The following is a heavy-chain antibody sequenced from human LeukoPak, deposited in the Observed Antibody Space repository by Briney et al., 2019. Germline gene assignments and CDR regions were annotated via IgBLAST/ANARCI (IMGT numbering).Heavy chain of an antibody. CDR3: ARACSSGRCLDY. D-gene: IGHD2-15*01. J-gene: IGHJ4*02. CDR1: GYSISSGYY. Sequence: PSETLSLTCTVSGYSISSGYYWAWMRQPPWKGLEWIGSINHSGSTYYNPSLKSRVTVSVDTSKNPVSLTLSTVTAPNTPVYYFARACSSGRCLDYWGQGPLVTVSS. CDR2: INHSGST. V-gene: IGHV4-38-2*02.